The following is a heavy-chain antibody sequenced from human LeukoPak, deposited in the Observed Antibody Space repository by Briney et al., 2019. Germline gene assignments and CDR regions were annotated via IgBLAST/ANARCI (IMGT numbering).Heavy chain of an antibody. CDR2: IYTSGST. V-gene: IGHV4-4*07. J-gene: IGHJ4*02. Sequence: SETLSLTCTVSGGSISSYYWSWIRQPAGKGLEWIGRIYTSGSTNYNPSLKSRVTMSVDTSKNQFSLKLSSVTAADTAVYYCAGDFWSGYANYFDYWGQGTLVTVSS. D-gene: IGHD3-3*01. CDR3: AGDFWSGYANYFDY. CDR1: GGSISSYY.